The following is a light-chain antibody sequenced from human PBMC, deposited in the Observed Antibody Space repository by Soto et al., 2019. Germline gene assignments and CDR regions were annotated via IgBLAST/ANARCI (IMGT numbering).Light chain of an antibody. J-gene: IGKJ1*01. CDR1: ESLVHDDGNTY. Sequence: DVVMTQSPLSLPVTLGQPASISCRSSESLVHDDGNTYLNWFQQRPGQSPRRLIYKVSNRGSGVSEIFSGSGSAINFTLKISRVEAEDFVFYYCMQGTTGPPTFAQGTKVEIK. CDR2: KVS. CDR3: MQGTTGPPT. V-gene: IGKV2-30*02.